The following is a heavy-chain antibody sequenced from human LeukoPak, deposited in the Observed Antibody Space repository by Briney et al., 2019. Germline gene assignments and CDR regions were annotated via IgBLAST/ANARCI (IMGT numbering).Heavy chain of an antibody. J-gene: IGHJ4*02. D-gene: IGHD6-13*01. CDR2: INWNSGNI. CDR3: SRSSSWYFPFDY. CDR1: GFTFDDYA. V-gene: IGHV3-9*01. Sequence: GGSLRLSCAASGFTFDDYAMHWVRQAPGKGLEWVSGINWNSGNIGYADSAKGRFTISRDNAKNSLYLQMNSLRAEDTALYYCSRSSSWYFPFDYWGQGTLVTVSS.